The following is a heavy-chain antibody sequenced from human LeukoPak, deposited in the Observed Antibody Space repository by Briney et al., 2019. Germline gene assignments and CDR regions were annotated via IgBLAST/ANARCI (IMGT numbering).Heavy chain of an antibody. CDR3: ARDLNYYDSSGYGH. CDR2: IYSGGSP. CDR1: GFTFSTNY. J-gene: IGHJ4*02. D-gene: IGHD3-22*01. V-gene: IGHV3-53*01. Sequence: SGGSLRLSCAASGFTFSTNYMSWVRQAAGKGLEWVSVIYSGGSPYYADSVKGRFTISRDNSKNTLYLQMNSLRAEDTAVYYCARDLNYYDSSGYGHWGQGTLVTVSS.